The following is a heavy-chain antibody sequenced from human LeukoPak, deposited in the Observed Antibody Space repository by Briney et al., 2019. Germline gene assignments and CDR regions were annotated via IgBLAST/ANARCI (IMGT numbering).Heavy chain of an antibody. V-gene: IGHV3-11*01. D-gene: IGHD3-10*01. CDR1: GFTYSDHY. CDR2: ISSTSSTI. CDR3: ARSSVARAYGMDV. J-gene: IGHJ6*02. Sequence: GGSLRLSCGGSGFTYSDHYMNWVRQAPGKGLEWIAYISSTSSTINYADSVKGRFTISRDNAKNSVSLLMNSLKAEDSAVYFCARSSVARAYGMDVWGQGTTVTVSS.